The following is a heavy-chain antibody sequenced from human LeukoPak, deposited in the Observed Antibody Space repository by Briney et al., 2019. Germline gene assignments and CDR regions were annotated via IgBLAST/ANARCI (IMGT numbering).Heavy chain of an antibody. CDR1: EYSFTSYW. D-gene: IGHD5-18*01. CDR2: IYPGDSDT. CDR3: ARDTAMVTSTSYFDY. J-gene: IGHJ4*02. Sequence: GESLKISCKGSEYSFTSYWIGWVRQMPGKGLEWMGIIYPGDSDTRYSPSFQGQVTISADKSISTAYLQWSSLKASDTAMYYCARDTAMVTSTSYFDYWGQGTLVTVSS. V-gene: IGHV5-51*01.